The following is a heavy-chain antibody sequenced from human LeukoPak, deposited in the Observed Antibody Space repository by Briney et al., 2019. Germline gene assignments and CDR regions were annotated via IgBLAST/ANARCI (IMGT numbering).Heavy chain of an antibody. Sequence: GASVKVSCKASGYTFTSYDINWVRQATGQGLEWMGWMNPNSGNTGYAQKFQGRVTMTRNTSISTAYMELSSLRSEDTAVYYCARDVSVWFGELLSIWFDPWGQGTLVTVSS. CDR2: MNPNSGNT. J-gene: IGHJ5*02. D-gene: IGHD3-10*01. V-gene: IGHV1-8*01. CDR1: GYTFTSYD. CDR3: ARDVSVWFGELLSIWFDP.